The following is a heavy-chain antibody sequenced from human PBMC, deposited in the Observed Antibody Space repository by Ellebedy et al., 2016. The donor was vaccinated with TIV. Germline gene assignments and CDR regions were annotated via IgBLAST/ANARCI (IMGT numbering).Heavy chain of an antibody. Sequence: GESLKISXAASGFTFSTYDMHWVRQAPGKGLEWVSAIGVTGDTYYAGSVKGRFTISRENARNSLYLQMNSLRAEDTAVYYCAKDRYTDRGRYFDYWGQGTLVTVSS. CDR3: AKDRYTDRGRYFDY. J-gene: IGHJ4*02. V-gene: IGHV3-13*01. CDR2: IGVTGDT. CDR1: GFTFSTYD. D-gene: IGHD5-24*01.